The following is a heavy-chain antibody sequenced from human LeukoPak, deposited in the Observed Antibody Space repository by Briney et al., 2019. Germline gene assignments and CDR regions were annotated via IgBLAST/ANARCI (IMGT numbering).Heavy chain of an antibody. J-gene: IGHJ6*03. CDR2: IKQDGSEK. CDR3: ARKTPFYYYYMDV. CDR1: GFTFSSYW. Sequence: PGGSLRLSCAASGFTFSSYWMSWVRQAPGRGLEWVANIKQDGSEKYYVDSVKGRFTISRDNAKNSLYLQMNSLRAEDTAAYSCARKTPFYYYYMDVWGKGTTVTVSS. V-gene: IGHV3-7*01.